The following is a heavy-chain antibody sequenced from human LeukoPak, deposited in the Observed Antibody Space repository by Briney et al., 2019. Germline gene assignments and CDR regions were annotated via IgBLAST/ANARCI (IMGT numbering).Heavy chain of an antibody. Sequence: GGSLRLSCAASGFAFSDYYMSWIRQAPGKGLEWVSYISSSGSTIYYADSVKGRFTISRDNAKNSLYLQMNSLRAEDTAVYYCAKDGAWLRFDDWGQGILVTVSS. CDR2: ISSSGSTI. CDR3: AKDGAWLRFDD. V-gene: IGHV3-11*01. J-gene: IGHJ4*02. D-gene: IGHD5-12*01. CDR1: GFAFSDYY.